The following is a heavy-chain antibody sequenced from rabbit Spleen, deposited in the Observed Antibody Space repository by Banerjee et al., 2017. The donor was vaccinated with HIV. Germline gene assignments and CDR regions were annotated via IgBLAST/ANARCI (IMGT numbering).Heavy chain of an antibody. CDR2: IYISGGNT. J-gene: IGHJ4*01. Sequence: QEQLEESGGDLVKPGASLTLTCTASGFSFSSSDWICWVRQAPGKGLESIACIYISGGNTWYASWVNGRFTISKTSSTVDLKMTSLTAADTATYFCARDMAGAGWYFDLWGQGTLVTVS. D-gene: IGHD3-1*01. CDR3: ARDMAGAGWYFDL. V-gene: IGHV1S45*01. CDR1: GFSFSSSDW.